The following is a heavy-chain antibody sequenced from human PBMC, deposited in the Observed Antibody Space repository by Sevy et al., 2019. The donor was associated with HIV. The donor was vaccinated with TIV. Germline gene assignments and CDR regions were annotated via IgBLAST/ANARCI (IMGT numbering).Heavy chain of an antibody. V-gene: IGHV4-59*01. J-gene: IGHJ6*02. D-gene: IGHD3-22*01. Sequence: SETLSLTCTVSGGSISSYYWSWIRQPPGKGLEWIGYIYYSGSTNYNPSLKSRVTISVDTSKNQFSLKLSSVTAADTAVYYCARDLYLSYYDSSGYSTGYYYYGMDVWGQGTTVTVSS. CDR3: ARDLYLSYYDSSGYSTGYYYYGMDV. CDR2: IYYSGST. CDR1: GGSISSYY.